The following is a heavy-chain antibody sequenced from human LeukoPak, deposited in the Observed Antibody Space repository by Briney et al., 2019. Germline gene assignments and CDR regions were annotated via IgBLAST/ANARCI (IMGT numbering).Heavy chain of an antibody. Sequence: SETLSLTCAIDGASLSAYHWTWISQPPGKWLEWIGEIKPSGITNYNPSLKSRVTLSIDTSKNQFSLKVASVTAADMAVYYCARVRGCSVHNCLLGGWFDPWGQGTLVTVSS. CDR1: GASLSAYH. D-gene: IGHD5/OR15-5a*01. V-gene: IGHV4-34*01. J-gene: IGHJ5*02. CDR2: IKPSGIT. CDR3: ARVRGCSVHNCLLGGWFDP.